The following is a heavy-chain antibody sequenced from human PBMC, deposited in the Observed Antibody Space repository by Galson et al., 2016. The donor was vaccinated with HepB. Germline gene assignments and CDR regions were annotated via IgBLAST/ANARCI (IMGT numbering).Heavy chain of an antibody. CDR2: IYPGDSDT. V-gene: IGHV5-51*01. D-gene: IGHD2-8*01. CDR3: AGGGGGYCTHGVCFYFDT. CDR1: GYSFTTYW. J-gene: IGHJ5*02. Sequence: QSGAEVKKSGESLKISCKGFGYSFTTYWIGWVRQMPGKGLEWMGIIYPGDSDTTYSPSFQGQVTISADKSSSTAFLQWSSLKASDTAMYYCAGGGGGYCTHGVCFYFDTWGQGTLVSVSS.